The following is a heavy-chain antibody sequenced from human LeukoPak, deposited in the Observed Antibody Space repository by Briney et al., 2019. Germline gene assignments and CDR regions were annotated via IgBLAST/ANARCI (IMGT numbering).Heavy chain of an antibody. Sequence: GGSLRLSCAASGFTFSSYWMSWVRQAPGKGLEWVANIKQDGSEKYYVDSVKGRFTISRDNAKNSLYLQMNSLRAEDTAVYYCAGYSSGWSPRFDYWGQGTLVTVSS. CDR2: IKQDGSEK. J-gene: IGHJ4*02. CDR1: GFTFSSYW. V-gene: IGHV3-7*01. D-gene: IGHD6-19*01. CDR3: AGYSSGWSPRFDY.